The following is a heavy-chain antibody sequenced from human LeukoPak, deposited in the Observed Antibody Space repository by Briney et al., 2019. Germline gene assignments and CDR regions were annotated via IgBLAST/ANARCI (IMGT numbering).Heavy chain of an antibody. Sequence: GGSLRLSCAASGFTFSSYDMHWVRHATGKGLEWVSAIGTAGDTYYPGSVKGRFTISRENAKNSLYLQMNSLRAEDTAVYYCARRIAVAGHDAFDIWGQGTMVTVSS. V-gene: IGHV3-13*01. D-gene: IGHD6-19*01. J-gene: IGHJ3*02. CDR1: GFTFSSYD. CDR3: ARRIAVAGHDAFDI. CDR2: IGTAGDT.